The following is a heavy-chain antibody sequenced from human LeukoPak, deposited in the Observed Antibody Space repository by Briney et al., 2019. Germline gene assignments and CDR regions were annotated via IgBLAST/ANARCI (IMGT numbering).Heavy chain of an antibody. V-gene: IGHV1-2*02. CDR2: INPNSGGT. CDR1: GYTFTAYY. J-gene: IGHJ5*02. Sequence: ASVKVSCTASGYTFTAYYMYWVRQAPGQGLEWLWWINPNSGGTNYAQKFQGRVTMTRDTSISTTYMELSSLTSDDTAVYYCARTVVAATPDYNWFDPWGQGTLVTVSS. D-gene: IGHD2-15*01. CDR3: ARTVVAATPDYNWFDP.